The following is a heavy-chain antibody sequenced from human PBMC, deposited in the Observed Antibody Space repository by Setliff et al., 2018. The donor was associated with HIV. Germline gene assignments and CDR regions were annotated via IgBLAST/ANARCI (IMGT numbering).Heavy chain of an antibody. J-gene: IGHJ5*02. CDR1: GGSITSTSYY. V-gene: IGHV4-61*02. CDR3: ARFSNTLNWFDP. Sequence: SETLSLTCTVSGGSITSTSYYWTWIRQPAGKGLEWIGRIYASGNTNYNPSLKSRVTISVDTSKNQFSLKLNSVTAADTAVYYCARFSNTLNWFDPWG. D-gene: IGHD4-4*01. CDR2: IYASGNT.